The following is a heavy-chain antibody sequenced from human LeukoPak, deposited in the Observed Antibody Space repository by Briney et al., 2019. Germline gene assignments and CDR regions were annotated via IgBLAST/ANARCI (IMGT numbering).Heavy chain of an antibody. D-gene: IGHD6-19*01. V-gene: IGHV4-59*01. Sequence: SETLSLTCTVSGGSISSYYWSWIRQPPGKGLEWIGYIYYSGSTNYNPSLKSRVTISVDTSKNQFSLKLSSVTAADTAVYYCARDEGWSQFGFSYWGQGTLVTVSS. J-gene: IGHJ4*02. CDR3: ARDEGWSQFGFSY. CDR2: IYYSGST. CDR1: GGSISSYY.